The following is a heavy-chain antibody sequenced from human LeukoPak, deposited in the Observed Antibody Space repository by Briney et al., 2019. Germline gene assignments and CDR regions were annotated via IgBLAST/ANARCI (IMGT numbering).Heavy chain of an antibody. CDR3: ALGKYSGYDYIPGGYYYYGMDV. CDR1: GYTFTSYD. Sequence: ASVKVSCKTSGYTFTSYDINWVRQATGQGLEWMGWMNPNSGNTGYAQKFQGRVTMTRNTSISTAYMELSSLRSEDTAVYYCALGKYSGYDYIPGGYYYYGMDVWGQGTTVTVSS. CDR2: MNPNSGNT. J-gene: IGHJ6*02. V-gene: IGHV1-8*01. D-gene: IGHD5-12*01.